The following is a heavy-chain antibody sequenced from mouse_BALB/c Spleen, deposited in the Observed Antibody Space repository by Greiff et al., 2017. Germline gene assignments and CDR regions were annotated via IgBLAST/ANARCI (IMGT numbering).Heavy chain of an antibody. V-gene: IGHV1-9*01. D-gene: IGHD1-1*01. CDR1: GYTFSSYW. CDR3: APGTYYGSSYGAY. J-gene: IGHJ3*01. Sequence: VQLQQSGAELMKPGASVKISCKATGYTFSSYWIEWVKQRPGHGLEWIGEILPGSCSTNYNEKFKGKATFTADTSSNTAYMQLSSLTSEDSAVYYCAPGTYYGSSYGAYWGQGTLVTVSA. CDR2: ILPGSCST.